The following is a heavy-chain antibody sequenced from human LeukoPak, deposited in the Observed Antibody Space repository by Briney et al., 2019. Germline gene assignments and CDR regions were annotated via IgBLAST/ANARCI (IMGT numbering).Heavy chain of an antibody. J-gene: IGHJ3*02. CDR3: ARVPYDFWSGSGAFDI. CDR1: GFTFSSYT. CDR2: ISYDGSNK. Sequence: GGSLRLSCAASGFTFSSYTMHWVRQAPGKGLEWVAVISYDGSNKYYADSVKGRFTISRDNSKNTLYLQMNSLRAEDTAVYYCARVPYDFWSGSGAFDIWGQGTMVTVSS. D-gene: IGHD3-3*01. V-gene: IGHV3-30-3*01.